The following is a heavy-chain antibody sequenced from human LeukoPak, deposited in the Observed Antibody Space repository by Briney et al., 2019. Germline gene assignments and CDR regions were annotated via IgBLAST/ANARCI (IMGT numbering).Heavy chain of an antibody. CDR2: INPSGGST. Sequence: GSVKVSCKASGYTFTSYYMHWVRQAPGQGLEWMGIINPSGGSTSYAQKFQGRVTMTRDTSTSTVYMELSSLRSEDTAVYYCAVTELTPYYFDHWGQGTLVTVSS. V-gene: IGHV1-46*01. CDR1: GYTFTSYY. J-gene: IGHJ4*02. D-gene: IGHD4-23*01. CDR3: AVTELTPYYFDH.